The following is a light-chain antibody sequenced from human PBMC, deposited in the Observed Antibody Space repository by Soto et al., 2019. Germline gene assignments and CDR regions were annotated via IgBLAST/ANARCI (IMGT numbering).Light chain of an antibody. CDR1: QSISTNH. CDR3: QHCGSSPIT. J-gene: IGKJ5*01. CDR2: DAS. V-gene: IGKV3-20*01. Sequence: EIVMTQSPGTLSLSPGERATLSCRASQSISTNHLAWYQQKPGQAPRLLIYDASRRATGIPDRFSGSGSGTDFTLIISRLEPEDFAVYYCQHCGSSPITFGQGTRLEIK.